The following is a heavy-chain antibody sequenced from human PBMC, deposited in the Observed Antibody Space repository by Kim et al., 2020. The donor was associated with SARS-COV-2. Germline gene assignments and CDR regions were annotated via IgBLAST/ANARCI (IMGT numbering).Heavy chain of an antibody. CDR1: GGSISSGGYY. CDR2: IYYSGST. V-gene: IGHV4-31*03. CDR3: AREIVVVVAATPADWYFDL. Sequence: SETLSLTCTVSGGSISSGGYYWSWIRQHPGKGLEWIGYIYYSGSTYYNPSLKSRVTISVDTSKNQFSLKLSSVTAADTAVYYCAREIVVVVAATPADWYFDLWGRGTLVTVSS. D-gene: IGHD2-15*01. J-gene: IGHJ2*01.